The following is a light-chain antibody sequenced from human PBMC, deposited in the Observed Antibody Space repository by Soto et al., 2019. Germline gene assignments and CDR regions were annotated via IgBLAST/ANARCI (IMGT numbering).Light chain of an antibody. J-gene: IGKJ5*01. CDR2: GAF. CDR1: PSVTNF. CDR3: QQRLVWPPVP. Sequence: IVLTQSPATLSLSPGESATLSCRASPSVTNFLAWYQHKPGQAPRLLIYGAFNRATSIPARFSGSPSGPHFRLTIGPLEPVASAGYYYQQRLVWPPVPLGQGTRLEIK. V-gene: IGKV3-11*01.